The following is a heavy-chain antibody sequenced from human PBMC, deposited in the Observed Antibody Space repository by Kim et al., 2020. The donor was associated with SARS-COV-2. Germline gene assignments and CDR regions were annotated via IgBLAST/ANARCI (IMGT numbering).Heavy chain of an antibody. V-gene: IGHV4-39*01. Sequence: SETLSLTCTVSGGSISSSTYYWAWIRQPPGKGLECIGSFYFTADTYYNPSLKSRVTMSVDTPKNQFSLKLNSVTAADTAVYYCSIRAQTLDFWGQGTLVTVSS. J-gene: IGHJ4*02. CDR3: SIRAQTLDF. CDR1: GGSISSSTYY. CDR2: FYFTADT.